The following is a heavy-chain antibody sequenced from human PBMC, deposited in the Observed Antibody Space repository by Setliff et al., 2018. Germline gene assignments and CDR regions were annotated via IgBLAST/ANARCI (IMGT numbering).Heavy chain of an antibody. CDR2: IKSKTDGGTT. Sequence: PGGSLRLSCAASGFTFSNAWMSWVRQAPGKGLEWVGRIKSKTDGGTTDYAAPVKGRFTISRDDSKNTLYLQMNSLKTEDTAVYYCTFARDGYDVFDIWGQGTMVTVSS. CDR3: TFARDGYDVFDI. V-gene: IGHV3-15*01. D-gene: IGHD5-18*01. CDR1: GFTFSNAW. J-gene: IGHJ3*02.